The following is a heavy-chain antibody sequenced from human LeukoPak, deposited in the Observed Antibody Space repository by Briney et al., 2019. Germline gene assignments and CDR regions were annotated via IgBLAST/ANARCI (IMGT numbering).Heavy chain of an antibody. CDR2: ISSSSSYT. J-gene: IGHJ4*02. D-gene: IGHD3-22*01. V-gene: IGHV3-21*01. Sequence: PGGSLRLSCAASGFTFSSYSMNWVRQAPGKGLEWVSSISSSSSYTYYADSVKGRFTISRDNAKNSLYLQMNSLRAEDTAVYYCARGNYDSSGYYYFFDYWGQGTLVTVSS. CDR3: ARGNYDSSGYYYFFDY. CDR1: GFTFSSYS.